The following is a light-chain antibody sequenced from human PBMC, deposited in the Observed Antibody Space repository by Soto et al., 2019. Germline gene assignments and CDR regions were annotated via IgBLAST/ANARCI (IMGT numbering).Light chain of an antibody. CDR1: QDINKY. CDR2: FVS. J-gene: IGKJ5*01. Sequence: IQLTHSPSFLSSSLLDRVTITCRASQDINKYLAWYQQKPGEAPKLLIYFVSTLQSGVPSSFSGSGSGTEFTLTISDLQPEDFATYYCQHLTAYPITFGQGTRLEIK. V-gene: IGKV1-9*01. CDR3: QHLTAYPIT.